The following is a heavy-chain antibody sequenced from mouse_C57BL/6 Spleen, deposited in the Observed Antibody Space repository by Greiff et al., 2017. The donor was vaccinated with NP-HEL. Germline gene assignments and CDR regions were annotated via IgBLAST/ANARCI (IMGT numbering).Heavy chain of an antibody. V-gene: IGHV1-82*01. Sequence: VMLVESGPELVKPGASVKISCKASGYAFSSSWMNWVKQRPGKGLEWIGRIYPGDGDTNYNGKFKGKATLTADKSSSTAYMQLSSLTSEDSAVYFCARSSHYYGSSLWYFDVWGTGTTVTVSS. CDR2: IYPGDGDT. CDR3: ARSSHYYGSSLWYFDV. D-gene: IGHD1-1*01. CDR1: GYAFSSSW. J-gene: IGHJ1*03.